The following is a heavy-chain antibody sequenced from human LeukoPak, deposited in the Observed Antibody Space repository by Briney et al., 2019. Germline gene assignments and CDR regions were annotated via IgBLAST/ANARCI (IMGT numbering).Heavy chain of an antibody. CDR3: ARDLFDY. Sequence: GGSLRLSCAASGITFSSHWMHWVRQDRGKGLIWVARISGDGGTTNYADSVKGRFTISSDNAKNSLFLQMNSLRAEDTAVYYCARDLFDYWGQGTLVTVSS. V-gene: IGHV3-74*01. CDR1: GITFSSHW. J-gene: IGHJ4*02. CDR2: ISGDGGTT.